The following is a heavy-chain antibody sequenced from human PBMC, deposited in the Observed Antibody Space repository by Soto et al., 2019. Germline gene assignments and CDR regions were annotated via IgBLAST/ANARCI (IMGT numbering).Heavy chain of an antibody. Sequence: EVQLLESGGGLVQPGGSLRLSCAASGFTFSSFAMNWVRQAPGKGLEWVSGVSGSGGSTYYADSVKGRFTISRDKAKNTLDLQMNSLRAEDTAVYYCEKENSGSYYGGADYWGQGTLVTVSS. CDR3: EKENSGSYYGGADY. CDR2: VSGSGGST. CDR1: GFTFSSFA. D-gene: IGHD1-26*01. J-gene: IGHJ4*02. V-gene: IGHV3-23*01.